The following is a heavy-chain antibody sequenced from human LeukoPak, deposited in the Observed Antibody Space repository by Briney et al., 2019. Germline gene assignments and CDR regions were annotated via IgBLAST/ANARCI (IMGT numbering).Heavy chain of an antibody. Sequence: ASVKVSCKASNYTFTSYGISWVRQAPGQGLEWMGWMNPNSGNTGYAQKFQGRVTMTRNTSISTAYMELSSLRSEDTAVYYCARVPVAAVDYWGQGTLVTVSS. D-gene: IGHD2-15*01. CDR1: NYTFTSYG. V-gene: IGHV1-8*01. CDR3: ARVPVAAVDY. J-gene: IGHJ4*02. CDR2: MNPNSGNT.